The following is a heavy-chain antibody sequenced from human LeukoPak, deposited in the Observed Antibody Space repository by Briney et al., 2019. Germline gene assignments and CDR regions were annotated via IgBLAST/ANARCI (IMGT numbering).Heavy chain of an antibody. D-gene: IGHD3-10*01. CDR1: GGTFSSYA. V-gene: IGHV1-69*06. J-gene: IGHJ5*02. Sequence: ASVKVSCKASGGTFSSYAISWVRQAPGQGLEWMGGIIPIFGTANYAQKFQGRVTITADKSTSTAYMELSSLRSEDTAVYYCAKEPSRLYGSGKPNWFDPWGQGTLVTVSS. CDR3: AKEPSRLYGSGKPNWFDP. CDR2: IIPIFGTA.